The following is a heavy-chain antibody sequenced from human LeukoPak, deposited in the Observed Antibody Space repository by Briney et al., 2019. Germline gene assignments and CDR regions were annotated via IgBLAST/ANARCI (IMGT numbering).Heavy chain of an antibody. CDR3: ARDDNWGFDY. D-gene: IGHD7-27*01. CDR2: TRGSGSGM. V-gene: IGHV3-21*05. CDR1: GFAFSDYS. J-gene: IGHJ4*02. Sequence: PGGSLRLSRAASGFAFSDYSMNWVRQAPGKGLEWIANTRGSGSGMGSGSYYAGAVKGRFTISRDNAKNSLYLQMNSLRAEDTAFYFCARDDNWGFDYWGQGALVTVSS.